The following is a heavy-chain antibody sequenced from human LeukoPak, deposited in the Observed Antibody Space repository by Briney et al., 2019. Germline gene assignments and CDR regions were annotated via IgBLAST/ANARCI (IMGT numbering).Heavy chain of an antibody. D-gene: IGHD2-21*02. CDR1: GGSISNYY. CDR2: VYYTGST. CDR3: ARDGVTSSDSYAFDI. Sequence: SETLSLTCIVSGGSISNYYWSWIRQPPGKGLDWIGYVYYTGSTNYNPSLKSRVTISVDTSKNQFSLKLSSVTAADTAVYYCARDGVTSSDSYAFDIWGQGTMVTVSS. V-gene: IGHV4-59*12. J-gene: IGHJ3*02.